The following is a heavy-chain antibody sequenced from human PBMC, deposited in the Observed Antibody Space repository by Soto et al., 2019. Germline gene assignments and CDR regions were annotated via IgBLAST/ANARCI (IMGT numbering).Heavy chain of an antibody. J-gene: IGHJ4*02. V-gene: IGHV3-30*18. CDR2: IPYDGSNK. D-gene: IGHD6-13*01. CDR3: AKDLYAAAAGTGYYFDY. Sequence: QVQLVESGGGVVQPGRSLRLSCAASGFTFSSYGMHWVRQAPGKGLGWVAVIPYDGSNKYYADSVKGRFTISRDNSKNTLYLQMNSLRAEDTAVYYCAKDLYAAAAGTGYYFDYWGQGTLVTVSS. CDR1: GFTFSSYG.